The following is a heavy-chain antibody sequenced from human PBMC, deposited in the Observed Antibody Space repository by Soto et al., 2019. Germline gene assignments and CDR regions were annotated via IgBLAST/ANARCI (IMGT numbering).Heavy chain of an antibody. V-gene: IGHV4-61*01. Sequence: PSETLSLTCTVSGVSVNSGSFYWAWIRQPPGKGLEWIGFGSYSGTTNYKPSLKSRVTISVDTSRSQISLKVTSLTAADTAVYYCARGATVTQYDYWGPVPLVTFST. CDR3: ARGATVTQYDY. CDR1: GVSVNSGSFY. D-gene: IGHD4-17*01. J-gene: IGHJ4*02. CDR2: GSYSGTT.